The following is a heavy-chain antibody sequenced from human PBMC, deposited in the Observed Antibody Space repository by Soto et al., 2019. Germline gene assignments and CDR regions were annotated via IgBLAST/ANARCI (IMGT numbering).Heavy chain of an antibody. CDR2: SNHRGST. D-gene: IGHD3-22*01. Sequence: SETLSLTCAVYVGSFSGYYWSWIRQPPGKGLEWIGESNHRGSTNYNPSLKSRVTISVDTSKNQFSLKLSSVTAADTAVYYCAREGGRRHYYDSSGYRTKRKYYFDYWGQGTLVTVSS. J-gene: IGHJ4*02. CDR3: AREGGRRHYYDSSGYRTKRKYYFDY. CDR1: VGSFSGYY. V-gene: IGHV4-34*01.